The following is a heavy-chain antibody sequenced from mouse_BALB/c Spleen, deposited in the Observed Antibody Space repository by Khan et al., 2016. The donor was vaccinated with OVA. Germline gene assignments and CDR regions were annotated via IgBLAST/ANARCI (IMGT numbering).Heavy chain of an antibody. Sequence: EVELVESGGDLVKPGGSLKLSCAASGFTFSSYGMSWVRQTPDKRLEWVATISSGGAYTYYPDSVKGRFTISRDNAKNTRYLQMSSLKSEDTAMYYCASQLTGSFAYWGQGTLVTVSA. CDR1: GFTFSSYG. V-gene: IGHV5-6*01. CDR2: ISSGGAYT. J-gene: IGHJ3*01. CDR3: ASQLTGSFAY. D-gene: IGHD4-1*01.